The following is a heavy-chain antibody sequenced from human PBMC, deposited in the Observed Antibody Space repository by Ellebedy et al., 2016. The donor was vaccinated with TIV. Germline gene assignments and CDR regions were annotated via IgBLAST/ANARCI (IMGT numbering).Heavy chain of an antibody. Sequence: SETLSLXXTVSGGSISTGNYYWSWIRQPAGKGLEWIGHIYPAGSTFYNPSLKRRVTMSIDTSKRQFSLKLSSVTAADTAVYYCARDEGTTETTYRFDYWGRGTLVTVSS. CDR1: GGSISTGNYY. J-gene: IGHJ4*02. CDR2: IYPAGST. CDR3: ARDEGTTETTYRFDY. V-gene: IGHV4-61*09. D-gene: IGHD4-17*01.